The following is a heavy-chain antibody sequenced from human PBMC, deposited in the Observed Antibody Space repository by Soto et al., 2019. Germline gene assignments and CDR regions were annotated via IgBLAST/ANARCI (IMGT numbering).Heavy chain of an antibody. CDR3: ARVGEVRHCSADGSCYHFAY. J-gene: IGHJ4*02. V-gene: IGHV1-8*01. CDR2: MNPNSGNT. CDR1: GYTFTSDD. Sequence: ASVKVSCKASGYTFTSDDINWVRQASGRGFEWMGWMNPNSGNTGYAQKFQGRVTMTRSNSISTAYMELSGLRSEDSAVYYCARVGEVRHCSADGSCYHFAYWGQGTLVTVSS. D-gene: IGHD2-15*01.